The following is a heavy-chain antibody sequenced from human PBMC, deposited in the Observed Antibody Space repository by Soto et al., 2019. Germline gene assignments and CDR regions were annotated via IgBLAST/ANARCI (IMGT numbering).Heavy chain of an antibody. D-gene: IGHD3-22*01. J-gene: IGHJ4*02. CDR2: IYYSGST. CDR1: GGSISSYY. V-gene: IGHV4-59*01. CDR3: ARGPYYYDSSGLGPYFDY. Sequence: QVQLQESGPGLVKPSETLSLTCTVSGGSISSYYWSWIRQPPGKGLEWIGYIYYSGSTNYNPSLKSRVTISVDTSKNQFSLKLSSVTAADTAVYYCARGPYYYDSSGLGPYFDYWGQGTLVTVSS.